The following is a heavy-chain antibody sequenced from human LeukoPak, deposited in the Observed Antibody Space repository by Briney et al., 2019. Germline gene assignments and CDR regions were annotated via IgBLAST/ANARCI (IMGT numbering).Heavy chain of an antibody. V-gene: IGHV1-18*01. CDR1: GYTFTNYG. D-gene: IGHD3-3*01. J-gene: IGHJ5*02. Sequence: ASVKVSCKASGYTFTNYGISWVRQAPGQGLEWMGWINIYNGNTDYAQKLRGRVTMTTDTSTSTDYMELRSLRSDDTAVYYCARITYDFWSGYYMPDDPWGQGTLVTVSS. CDR2: INIYNGNT. CDR3: ARITYDFWSGYYMPDDP.